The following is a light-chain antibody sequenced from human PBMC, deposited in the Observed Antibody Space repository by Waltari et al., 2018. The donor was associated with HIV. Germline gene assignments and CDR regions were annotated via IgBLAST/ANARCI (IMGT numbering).Light chain of an antibody. Sequence: IVMTQSPESLAVSPGETAIINCKSGQSLLHTSDKRNYLTWYQQRPWKPPKLIIDWASIRESGVPARFSGSGSGTNFSLTITNFVSEDVAVYYCQQSYATPTFGQGTKLEI. J-gene: IGKJ1*01. CDR3: QQSYATPT. V-gene: IGKV4-1*01. CDR1: QSLLHTSDKRNY. CDR2: WAS.